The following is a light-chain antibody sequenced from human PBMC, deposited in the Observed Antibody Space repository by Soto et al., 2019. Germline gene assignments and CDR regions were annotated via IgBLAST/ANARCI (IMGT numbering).Light chain of an antibody. Sequence: EILLTQSPATLALSPGERVSLSCRASPSVGTYLAWYQQKPGQSPRLLIYDASHRATGVPDRFSGSGSGTDFTLTISSLEPDDFAIYYCQQSANWPYQFGQGTRLEI. CDR3: QQSANWPYQ. CDR2: DAS. V-gene: IGKV3-11*01. J-gene: IGKJ2*01. CDR1: PSVGTY.